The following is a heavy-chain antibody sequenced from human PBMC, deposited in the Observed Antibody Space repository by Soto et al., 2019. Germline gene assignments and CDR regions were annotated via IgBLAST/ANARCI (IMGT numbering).Heavy chain of an antibody. J-gene: IGHJ5*02. Sequence: SETLSLTCTVSGGSISSYYWSWIRQPPGEGLRWIGYIYYSGSTNYNPSLKSRVTISVDTSKNQFSLKLSSVTAADTAVYYCARQGSYYDFWSGYSVTNWFDPWGQGTLVTVSS. CDR3: ARQGSYYDFWSGYSVTNWFDP. CDR1: GGSISSYY. CDR2: IYYSGST. D-gene: IGHD3-3*01. V-gene: IGHV4-59*08.